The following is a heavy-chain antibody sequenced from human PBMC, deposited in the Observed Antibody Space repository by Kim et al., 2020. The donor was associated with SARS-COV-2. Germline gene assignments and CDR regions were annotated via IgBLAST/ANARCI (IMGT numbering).Heavy chain of an antibody. Sequence: GGSLRPSCAASGFRFNDYAMHWVRQAPGKGLEWVSGISWNSGTIDYADSVKGRFTISRDNAKNSLFLQMNSLRTNDTAFYYCAKNSGYDYAFDSCGQGTLVTVSS. V-gene: IGHV3-9*01. J-gene: IGHJ4*02. CDR3: AKNSGYDYAFDS. CDR1: GFRFNDYA. CDR2: ISWNSGTI. D-gene: IGHD5-12*01.